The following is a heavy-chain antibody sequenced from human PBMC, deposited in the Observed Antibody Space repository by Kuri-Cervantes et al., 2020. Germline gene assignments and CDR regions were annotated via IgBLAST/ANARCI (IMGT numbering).Heavy chain of an antibody. J-gene: IGHJ4*02. CDR2: INAGNGNT. Sequence: ASVKVSCKASGYTFTSYAMHWVRQAPGQRLEWMGWINAGNGNTKYSQKFQGRVTITRDTSGSTAYMELSSLRSEDTALYYCARGPNSILWWWGWGQGTLVTVSS. CDR3: ARGPNSILWWWG. D-gene: IGHD2-21*01. V-gene: IGHV1-3*01. CDR1: GYTFTSYA.